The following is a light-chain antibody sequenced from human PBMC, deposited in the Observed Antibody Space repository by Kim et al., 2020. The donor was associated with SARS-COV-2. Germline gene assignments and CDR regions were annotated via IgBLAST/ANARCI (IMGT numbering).Light chain of an antibody. CDR1: KLGDKY. CDR2: QDS. J-gene: IGLJ2*01. V-gene: IGLV3-1*01. CDR3: QAWDSSTVV. Sequence: VSPGQAASITYSGEKLGDKYACWYQQKPGQSPVLVIYQDSKRPSGIPERFSGSNSGNTATLTISGTQAMDEADYYCQAWDSSTVVFGGGTQLTVL.